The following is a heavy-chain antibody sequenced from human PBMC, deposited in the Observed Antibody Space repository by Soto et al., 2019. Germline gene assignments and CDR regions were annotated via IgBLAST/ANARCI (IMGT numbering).Heavy chain of an antibody. CDR3: ATSGEVVLTYDAFES. D-gene: IGHD3-22*01. Sequence: GGSLRLSCAASGFTFCSYAMSWVRQAPGKGLEWVSAISGSGGSTYYADSVKGRFTISRDNSKNTLYLQMNSLRAEDTAVYYCATSGEVVLTYDAFESRGQGTMVTLSS. J-gene: IGHJ3*02. V-gene: IGHV3-23*01. CDR2: ISGSGGST. CDR1: GFTFCSYA.